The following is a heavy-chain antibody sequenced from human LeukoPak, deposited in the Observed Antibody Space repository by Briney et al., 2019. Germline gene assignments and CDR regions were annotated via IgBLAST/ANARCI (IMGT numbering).Heavy chain of an antibody. CDR2: INHSGST. Sequence: SETLSLTCAVYGGSFSGYYWSWIRQPPGKGLEWIGEINHSGSTNYNPSLKSRVTISVDTSKNQFSLKLSSVTAADTAVYYCARAAYYDSSVFYFDYWGQGTLVTVSS. CDR1: GGSFSGYY. V-gene: IGHV4-34*01. D-gene: IGHD3-22*01. J-gene: IGHJ4*02. CDR3: ARAAYYDSSVFYFDY.